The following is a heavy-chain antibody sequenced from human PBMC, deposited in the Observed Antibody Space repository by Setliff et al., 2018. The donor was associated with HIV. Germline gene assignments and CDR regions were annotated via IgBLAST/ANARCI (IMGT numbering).Heavy chain of an antibody. V-gene: IGHV5-51*01. D-gene: IGHD3-10*01. CDR1: GYNFTNEW. CDR3: ARIHYYGSGRFDY. CDR2: IYPGDSDT. Sequence: PGESLKISCKGSGYNFTNEWIGWVRQMPGKGLEWMGSIYPGDSDTRYSPSFQGQVTISADKSISTAYLQWSSLKASDTATYYCARIHYYGSGRFDYWGQGNLVTVSS. J-gene: IGHJ4*02.